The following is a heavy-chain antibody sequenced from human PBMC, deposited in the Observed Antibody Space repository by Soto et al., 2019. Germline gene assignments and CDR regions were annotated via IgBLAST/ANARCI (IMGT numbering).Heavy chain of an antibody. D-gene: IGHD4-17*01. CDR2: INSDGSST. CDR3: ARGLRWGLFDY. Sequence: HPGGSLRLSCAASGFTFSRDWMHWVRQAPGKGLVWVSHINSDGSSTSYADSVNGRFTISRDNAKNTLYLQMNSLRAEDTAVYYCARGLRWGLFDYWGPGTLVTVSS. J-gene: IGHJ4*02. CDR1: GFTFSRDW. V-gene: IGHV3-74*01.